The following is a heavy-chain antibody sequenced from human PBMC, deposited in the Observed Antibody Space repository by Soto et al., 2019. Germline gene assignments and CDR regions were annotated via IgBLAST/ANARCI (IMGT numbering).Heavy chain of an antibody. D-gene: IGHD3-3*01. V-gene: IGHV3-33*01. CDR1: GFTFSSYG. CDR2: IWYDGSNK. J-gene: IGHJ6*02. CDR3: ARESVYDFWSGYYYYYYGMDV. Sequence: QVQLVESGGGVVQPGRSLRLSCAASGFTFSSYGMHWVRQAPGKGLEWVAVIWYDGSNKYYADSVKGRFTISRDNSKNTLYLQMNGLRAEDTAVYYCARESVYDFWSGYYYYYYGMDVWGQGTTVTVSS.